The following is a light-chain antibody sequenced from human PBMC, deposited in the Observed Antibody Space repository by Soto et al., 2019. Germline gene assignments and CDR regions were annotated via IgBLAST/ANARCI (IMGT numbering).Light chain of an antibody. Sequence: QSVLTQPPSASGTPGQRVTISCSGSSSNIGSNYVYWYQQLSGTAPKLLMYRNNKRPSGVPDRFSGSKSGTSASLAISGLRSEDEADYYCAAWDDRVSGSYVFGTGTKLTVL. V-gene: IGLV1-47*01. CDR1: SSNIGSNY. CDR2: RNN. CDR3: AAWDDRVSGSYV. J-gene: IGLJ1*01.